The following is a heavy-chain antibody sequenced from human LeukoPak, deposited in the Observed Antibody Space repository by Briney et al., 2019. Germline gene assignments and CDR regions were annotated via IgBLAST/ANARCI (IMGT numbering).Heavy chain of an antibody. D-gene: IGHD3-22*01. CDR3: AREIGVVPHLDY. CDR1: GGSISSYY. Sequence: PLETLSLTCSVSGGSISSYYWSWIRQPPGKGLEWIGYIYYSGSTNYNPSLKSRVTISVDTSKNQFSLKLSSVTAADTAVYYCAREIGVVPHLDYWGQGTLVTVS. J-gene: IGHJ4*02. CDR2: IYYSGST. V-gene: IGHV4-59*01.